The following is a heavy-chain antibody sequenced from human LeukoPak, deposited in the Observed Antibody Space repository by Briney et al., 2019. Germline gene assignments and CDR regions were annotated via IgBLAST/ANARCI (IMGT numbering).Heavy chain of an antibody. D-gene: IGHD3-22*01. CDR2: IYTSGRT. J-gene: IGHJ4*02. CDR3: ARDPMIGFVVD. CDR1: GGSISSYY. Sequence: SETLSLTCTVSGGSISSYYWSRIRQPAGKGLEWIGRIYTSGRTNYNPSLKSRVTMSVDTSKNQFSLKLSSVTAADTAVYYCARDPMIGFVVDWGQGTLVTVSS. V-gene: IGHV4-4*07.